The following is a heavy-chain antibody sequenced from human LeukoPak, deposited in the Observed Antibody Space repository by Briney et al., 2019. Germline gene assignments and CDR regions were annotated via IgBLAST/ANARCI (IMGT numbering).Heavy chain of an antibody. D-gene: IGHD3-16*01. CDR3: ARLRDLYNVFEY. CDR2: IYYSGRT. J-gene: IGHJ4*02. CDR1: GGSISSYY. V-gene: IGHV4-59*08. Sequence: SETLSLTCTVSGGSISSYYWSWIRQSPGKGLEWIGYIYYSGRTNCNPSLKSRVTISVDTSKNQFSLKLSSVTAADTAVYYCARLRDLYNVFEYWGQGALVTVSS.